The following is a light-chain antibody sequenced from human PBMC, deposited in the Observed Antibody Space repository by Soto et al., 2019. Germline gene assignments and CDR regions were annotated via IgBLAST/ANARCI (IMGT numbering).Light chain of an antibody. J-gene: IGLJ1*01. Sequence: QSALTQPPSASGSPGQSLTISCTGTSSDVGGYNFASWYQHNPGKAPKLMIFAVSRRPSGVPDRFSGSKSGNTASLTVSGLQAEDEADYYCSSYAGSNNLVFGTGTKVTVL. CDR3: SSYAGSNNLV. CDR1: SSDVGGYNF. V-gene: IGLV2-8*01. CDR2: AVS.